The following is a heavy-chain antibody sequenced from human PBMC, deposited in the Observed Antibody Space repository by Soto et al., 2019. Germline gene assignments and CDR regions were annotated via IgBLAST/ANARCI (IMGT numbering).Heavy chain of an antibody. Sequence: EVQLVESGGGLVNPGGSLRLSCVASGFSFSNYNMNWVRQAPGKGLEWVSSIRSRSSTNTYYADSVEGRFTISRDNAKNSLYLQMNGLRAEDTAVYYCARESRGFDPWGQGTLVAVSS. CDR3: ARESRGFDP. CDR1: GFSFSNYN. J-gene: IGHJ5*02. CDR2: IRSRSSTNT. V-gene: IGHV3-21*01.